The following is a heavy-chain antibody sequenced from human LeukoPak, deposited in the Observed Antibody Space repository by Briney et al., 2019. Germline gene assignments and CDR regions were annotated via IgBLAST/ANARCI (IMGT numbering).Heavy chain of an antibody. CDR3: ARARWSSTGWFLGY. CDR2: FTSGGSNS. Sequence: GGSLRLSCVASGFTFSSYAMSWVRQAPGKGLEWVSVFTSGGSNSYYADSVKGRFTISRDNAKDSLHLQMDNLRAEDTAVYYCARARWSSTGWFLGYWGQGTLVAVSS. J-gene: IGHJ4*02. CDR1: GFTFSSYA. D-gene: IGHD6-19*01. V-gene: IGHV3-23*01.